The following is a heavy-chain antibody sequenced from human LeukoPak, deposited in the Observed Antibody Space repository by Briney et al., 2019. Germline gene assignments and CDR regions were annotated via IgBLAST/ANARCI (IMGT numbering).Heavy chain of an antibody. V-gene: IGHV1-2*02. J-gene: IGHJ4*02. D-gene: IGHD4-23*01. Sequence: ASVTVSCKASGYTFTGYYMHWVRQAPAPGLEWMGWINPNSGGTNYAQKFQGRVTMTRHTSISTAYMELSRLRSDDTAVYYCARENTVVGTFDYWGQGTLVTVSS. CDR1: GYTFTGYY. CDR2: INPNSGGT. CDR3: ARENTVVGTFDY.